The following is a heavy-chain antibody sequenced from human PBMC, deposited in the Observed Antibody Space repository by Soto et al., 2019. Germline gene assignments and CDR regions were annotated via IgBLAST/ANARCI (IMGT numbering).Heavy chain of an antibody. D-gene: IGHD4-17*01. V-gene: IGHV4-61*01. J-gene: IGHJ4*02. CDR2: IYYSGST. Sequence: PSETLSLTCTVSGRSISSVNYYWSWIRQPPGKGLEWIGYIYYSGSTNYNPSLKSRVTISVDTSKNQFSLKLSSVTAADTAVYYCARSIMGYGDYGGFDYWGQGTLVTVSS. CDR3: ARSIMGYGDYGGFDY. CDR1: GRSISSVNYY.